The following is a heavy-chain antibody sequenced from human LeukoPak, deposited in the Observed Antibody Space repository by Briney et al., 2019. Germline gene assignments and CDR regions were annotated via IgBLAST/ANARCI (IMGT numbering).Heavy chain of an antibody. J-gene: IGHJ4*02. CDR1: GYSISSGYY. CDR3: ALFDGGY. D-gene: IGHD2-15*01. CDR2: IYHSGST. V-gene: IGHV4-38-2*01. Sequence: SETLSLTCAVSGYSISSGYYWGWIRQPPGKGLEWIGSIYHSGSTYYNPSLKSRVTISVDTSKNQFSLKLSSVTAADTAVYYCALFDGGYWGQGTLATVSS.